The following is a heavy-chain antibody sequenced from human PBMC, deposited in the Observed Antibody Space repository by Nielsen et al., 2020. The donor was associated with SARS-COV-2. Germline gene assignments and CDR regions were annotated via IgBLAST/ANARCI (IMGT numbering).Heavy chain of an antibody. Sequence: GESLKISCAASGFTFSSYSMNWVRQAPGKGLEWVSSISSSSSYIYYADSVKGRFTISRDNAKNSLYLQMNSLKTEDTAVYYCTAGVGGVISAGYWGQGTLVTVSS. J-gene: IGHJ4*02. CDR3: TAGVGGVISAGY. CDR1: GFTFSSYS. V-gene: IGHV3-21*03. D-gene: IGHD3-16*01. CDR2: ISSSSSYI.